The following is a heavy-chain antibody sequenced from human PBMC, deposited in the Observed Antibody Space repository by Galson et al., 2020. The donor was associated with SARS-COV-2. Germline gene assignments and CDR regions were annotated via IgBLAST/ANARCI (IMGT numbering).Heavy chain of an antibody. CDR1: GFTFKSYT. CDR2: ISSGATYL. CDR3: ARDASWAMFAMDV. D-gene: IGHD3-10*02. V-gene: IGHV3-21*01. Sequence: GESLKISCAASGFTFKSYTINWVRQAPGKGLEWVSSISSGATYLYYADSVKGRFTISRDNARNSLYLEMNSRRVEDTGVYYCARDASWAMFAMDVWGQGTTVTVSS. J-gene: IGHJ6*02.